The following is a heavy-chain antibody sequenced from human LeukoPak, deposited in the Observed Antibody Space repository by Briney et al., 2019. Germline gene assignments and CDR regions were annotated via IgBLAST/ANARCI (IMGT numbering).Heavy chain of an antibody. J-gene: IGHJ6*02. V-gene: IGHV1-69*01. CDR1: GGTFSSYA. CDR2: IIPIFGTA. Sequence: GSAVKLSCKASGGTFSSYAISWVRQAPGQGLEWMGGIIPIFGTAIYAQKFQGRVTITADGSTSTAYMELSSLRSEDTAVYYCATEIKPVTIRGMDVWGQGTTVTVSS. D-gene: IGHD4-11*01. CDR3: ATEIKPVTIRGMDV.